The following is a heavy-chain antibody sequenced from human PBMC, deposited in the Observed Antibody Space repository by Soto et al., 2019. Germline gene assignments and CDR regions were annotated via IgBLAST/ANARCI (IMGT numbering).Heavy chain of an antibody. CDR2: IYPGDSDT. CDR1: GYSFTSYW. D-gene: IGHD2-8*01. CDR3: ARRGYCTNGVCYNPYWFDP. V-gene: IGHV5-51*01. J-gene: IGHJ5*02. Sequence: PGESLKISCKGSGYSFTSYWIGWVRQMPGEGLEWMGIIYPGDSDTRYSPSFQGQVTISADKSISTAYLQWSSLKASDTAMYYCARRGYCTNGVCYNPYWFDPWGQGTLVTVSS.